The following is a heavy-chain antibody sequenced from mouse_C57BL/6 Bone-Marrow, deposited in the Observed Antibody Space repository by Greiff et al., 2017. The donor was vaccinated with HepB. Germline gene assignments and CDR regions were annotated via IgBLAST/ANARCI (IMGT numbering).Heavy chain of an antibody. CDR2: IYPGDGDT. CDR1: GYAFSSSW. D-gene: IGHD1-1*01. CDR3: ARRGLGSSFYWYFDV. Sequence: QVQLQQSGPELVKPGASVKISCKASGYAFSSSWMNWVKQRPGKGLEWIGRIYPGDGDTNYNGKFKGKATLTADKSSSTAYMHLSSLTSEDSAVYFCARRGLGSSFYWYFDVWGTGTTVTVSS. J-gene: IGHJ1*03. V-gene: IGHV1-82*01.